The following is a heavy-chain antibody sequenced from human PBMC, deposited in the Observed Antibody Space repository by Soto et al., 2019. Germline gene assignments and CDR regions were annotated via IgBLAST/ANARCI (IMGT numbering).Heavy chain of an antibody. CDR3: AREELGAVAGQTTYYFDY. V-gene: IGHV1-18*01. CDR2: ISAYNGNT. J-gene: IGHJ4*02. D-gene: IGHD6-19*01. CDR1: GYTFTSYG. Sequence: ASVKVSCKASGYTFTSYGISWVRQAPGQGLEWMGWISAYNGNTNYAQKLQGRVTMTTDTSTSTAYMEQRSLRSDDTAVYYCAREELGAVAGQTTYYFDYWGQGTLVTVSS.